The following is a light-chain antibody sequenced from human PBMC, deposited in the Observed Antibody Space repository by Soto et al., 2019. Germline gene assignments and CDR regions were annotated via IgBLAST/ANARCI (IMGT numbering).Light chain of an antibody. CDR3: KQANSSPFT. V-gene: IGKV1-12*02. CDR1: QDISTW. J-gene: IGKJ3*01. CDR2: VAS. Sequence: DIQMTQSPSSVSASVGDRVTITCRASQDISTWLAWYQHKPGKAPKFLIYVASSLESGVPSRFSGSGSGPEFTLTISCLQSEDFAPYFCKQANSSPFTFGPGTTVCIK.